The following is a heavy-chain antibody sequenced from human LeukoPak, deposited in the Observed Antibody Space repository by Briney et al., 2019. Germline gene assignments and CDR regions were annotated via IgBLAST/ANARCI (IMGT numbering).Heavy chain of an antibody. CDR1: GGSISSYY. D-gene: IGHD3-10*01. CDR2: IYCSGST. J-gene: IGHJ5*02. Sequence: SETLSLTCTVSGGSISSYYWSWIRQPPGKGLEWIGYIYCSGSTNYNPSLKSRVTISVDTSKNQFSLKLSSVTATDTAVYYCARGDLGVWFGELLSSPPFDPWGQGTLVTVSS. V-gene: IGHV4-59*01. CDR3: ARGDLGVWFGELLSSPPFDP.